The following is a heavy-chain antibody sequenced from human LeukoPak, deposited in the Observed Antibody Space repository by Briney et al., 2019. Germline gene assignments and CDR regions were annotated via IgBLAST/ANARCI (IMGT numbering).Heavy chain of an antibody. D-gene: IGHD2-21*02. CDR3: ARQDCGGDCYWNYFDY. CDR1: GFTFSSYA. CDR2: ISYDGSNK. J-gene: IGHJ4*02. Sequence: PGGSLRLSCAASGFTFSSYAMHWVRQAPGKGLEWVAVISYDGSNKYYADSVKGRFTISRDNSKNTLYLQMNSLRAEDTAVYYCARQDCGGDCYWNYFDYWGQGTLVTVSS. V-gene: IGHV3-30-3*01.